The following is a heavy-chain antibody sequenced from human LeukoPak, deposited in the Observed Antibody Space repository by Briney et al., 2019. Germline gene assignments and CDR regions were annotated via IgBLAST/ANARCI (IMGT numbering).Heavy chain of an antibody. CDR3: ARVFGIAVDY. CDR1: GGPMSSSNYY. D-gene: IGHD6-19*01. Sequence: PSETLSLTCTASGGPMSSSNYYWGWIRQPPGKGLEWVGSIYYSGSTYYNPSLKSRVTISVDTSKNQFSLKLSSVTAADTAVYHCARVFGIAVDYWGQGTLVTVSS. CDR2: IYYSGST. J-gene: IGHJ4*02. V-gene: IGHV4-39*07.